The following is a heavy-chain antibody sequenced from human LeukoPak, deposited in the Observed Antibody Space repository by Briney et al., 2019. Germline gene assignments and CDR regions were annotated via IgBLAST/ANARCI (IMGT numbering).Heavy chain of an antibody. CDR3: ARKPGSSGSFDY. V-gene: IGHV3-30*03. CDR2: ISYDGSNK. CDR1: GFTFSSYG. D-gene: IGHD3-22*01. J-gene: IGHJ4*02. Sequence: GVSLRLSCAASGFTFSSYGMHWVRQAPGKGLEWVAVISYDGSNKYYADSVKGRFTISRDNSKNTLYLQMNSLRAEDTAVYYCARKPGSSGSFDYWGQGTLVTVSS.